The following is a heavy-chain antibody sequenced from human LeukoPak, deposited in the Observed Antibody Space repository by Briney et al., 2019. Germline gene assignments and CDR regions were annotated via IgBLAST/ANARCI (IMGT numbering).Heavy chain of an antibody. V-gene: IGHV4-34*01. CDR3: ARVGGWYHWFDP. D-gene: IGHD6-19*01. CDR1: GVPLSGYY. CDR2: INHSGST. Sequence: SETLSLTCAVYGVPLSGYYWSWIRQPPGKGLEWIGEINHSGSTNYNPSLKSRVTISVDTSKNQFSLKLSSVTAADTAVYYCARVGGWYHWFDPWGQGTLVTVSS. J-gene: IGHJ5*02.